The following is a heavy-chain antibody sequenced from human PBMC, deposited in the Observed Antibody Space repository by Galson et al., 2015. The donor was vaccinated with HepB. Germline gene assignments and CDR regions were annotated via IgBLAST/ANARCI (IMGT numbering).Heavy chain of an antibody. CDR1: GFTFGDYA. D-gene: IGHD7-27*01. V-gene: IGHV3-49*03. CDR3: TRDFPGDRDSNYYYYGMDV. CDR2: IRSKAYGGTT. Sequence: SLRLSCAASGFTFGDYAMSWFRQAPGKGLEWVGFIRSKAYGGTTEYAASVKGRFTISRDDSKSIAYLQMNSLKTEDTAVYYCTRDFPGDRDSNYYYYGMDVWGQGTTVTVSS. J-gene: IGHJ6*02.